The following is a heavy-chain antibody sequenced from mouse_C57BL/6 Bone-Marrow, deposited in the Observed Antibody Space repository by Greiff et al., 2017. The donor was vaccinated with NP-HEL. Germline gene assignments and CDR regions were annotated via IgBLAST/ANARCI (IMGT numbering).Heavy chain of an antibody. V-gene: IGHV1-81*01. CDR3: ARRSLIYDGYYVGFAY. CDR1: GYTFTSYG. Sequence: VQRVESGAELARPGASVKLSCKASGYTFTSYGISWVKQRTGQGLEWIGEIYPRSGNTYYNEKFKGKATLTADKSSSTAYMELRSLTSEDSAVYFCARRSLIYDGYYVGFAYWGQGTLVTVSA. CDR2: IYPRSGNT. D-gene: IGHD2-3*01. J-gene: IGHJ3*01.